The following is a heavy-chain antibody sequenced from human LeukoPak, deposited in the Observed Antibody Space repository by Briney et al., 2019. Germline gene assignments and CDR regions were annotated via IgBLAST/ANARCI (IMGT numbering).Heavy chain of an antibody. D-gene: IGHD7-27*01. CDR2: ITTGGPNT. V-gene: IGHV3-23*01. Sequence: GGSLRLSCTASGFTFSSCTMSWVRQAPGKGLKWVSTITTGGPNTYYADSVKGRFTVSRDDSKNTLYLQMNSLRAEDTAVYYCAKDGGLWVSAHWGDSWGRGTLVTVSS. CDR3: AKDGGLWVSAHWGDS. CDR1: GFTFSSCT. J-gene: IGHJ4*02.